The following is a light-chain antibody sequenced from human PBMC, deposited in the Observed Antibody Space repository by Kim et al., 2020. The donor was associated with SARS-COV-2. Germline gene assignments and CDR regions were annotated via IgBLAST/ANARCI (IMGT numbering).Light chain of an antibody. CDR2: GAS. CDR3: QQYGSSPRT. Sequence: PGERATLSSRPEQSVSRCDVAWYQQKPGLAPSRLIYGASSRATRIPYRFSGSGAGTDFTLTISRLEPEDFAMYYCQQYGSSPRTFGQGTKGYIK. V-gene: IGKV3-20*01. CDR1: QSVSRCD. J-gene: IGKJ1*01.